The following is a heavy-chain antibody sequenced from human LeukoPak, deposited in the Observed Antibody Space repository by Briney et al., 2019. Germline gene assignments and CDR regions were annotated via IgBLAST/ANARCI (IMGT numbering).Heavy chain of an antibody. CDR3: AREEALGSGSFDY. J-gene: IGHJ4*02. D-gene: IGHD1-26*01. CDR1: GGSISTYY. V-gene: IGHV4-59*01. Sequence: SETLSLTCTVSGGSISTYYWSWIRQPPGKGLEWIGYVYYSGSTSYNPSLKSRVTISVDTSKNQFSLKLSSVTAADTAVYYCAREEALGSGSFDYWGQGTLVTVSS. CDR2: VYYSGST.